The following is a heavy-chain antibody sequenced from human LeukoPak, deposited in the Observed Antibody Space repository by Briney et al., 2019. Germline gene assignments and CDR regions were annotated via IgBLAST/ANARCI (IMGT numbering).Heavy chain of an antibody. CDR1: GGSIASYY. CDR3: ARVRAVAGSVSFDY. CDR2: IYYSGST. J-gene: IGHJ4*02. V-gene: IGHV4-59*12. Sequence: SETLSLTCTVSGGSIASYYWSWFRQPPGKRLEWIGHIYYSGSTNYNPSLKSRVSISVDTSKNQFSLNLSSVTAADTAVYYCARVRAVAGSVSFDYWGQGTLVTVSS. D-gene: IGHD6-19*01.